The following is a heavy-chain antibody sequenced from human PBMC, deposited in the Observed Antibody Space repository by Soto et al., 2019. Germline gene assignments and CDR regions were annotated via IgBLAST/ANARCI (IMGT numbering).Heavy chain of an antibody. V-gene: IGHV4-38-2*01. D-gene: IGHD6-6*01. J-gene: IGHJ4*02. CDR3: ARHSIADFDY. CDR2: IYHSGST. CDR1: GYSISSGYY. Sequence: KPSETLSLTCAVSGYSISSGYYWGWIRQPPGKGLEWIGSIYHSGSTYYNPSLKSRVTISVDTSKNQFSLKLSSVTAADTAVYYCARHSIADFDYWGQGTLVTVSS.